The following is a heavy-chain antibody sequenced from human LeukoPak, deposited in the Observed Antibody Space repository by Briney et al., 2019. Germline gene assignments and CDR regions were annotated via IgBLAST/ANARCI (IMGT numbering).Heavy chain of an antibody. CDR2: ISSSSSTI. Sequence: PGGSLRLSCAVSGFTISSYAMSWVRQAPGKGLEWVSYISSSSSTIYYADSVKGRFTISRDNAKNSLYLQMNSLRDEDTAVYYCAREEEITYYYYGMDVWGQGTTVTVSS. J-gene: IGHJ6*02. CDR3: AREEEITYYYYGMDV. V-gene: IGHV3-48*02. D-gene: IGHD5-24*01. CDR1: GFTISSYA.